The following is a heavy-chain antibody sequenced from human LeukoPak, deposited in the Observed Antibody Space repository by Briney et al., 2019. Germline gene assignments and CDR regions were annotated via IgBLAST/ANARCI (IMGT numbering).Heavy chain of an antibody. J-gene: IGHJ4*02. Sequence: GGSLRLSCAASVFTFSSYGMHWVRQAPGKGLEWVAVISYDGSNKYYADSVKGRFTISRDNSKDTLYLQMNSLRAEDTAVYYCAKAGIAVAASFDYWGQGTLVTVSS. CDR3: AKAGIAVAASFDY. CDR2: ISYDGSNK. V-gene: IGHV3-30*18. CDR1: VFTFSSYG. D-gene: IGHD6-19*01.